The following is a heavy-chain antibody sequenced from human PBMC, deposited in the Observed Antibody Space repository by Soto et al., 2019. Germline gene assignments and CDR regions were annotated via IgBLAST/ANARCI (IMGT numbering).Heavy chain of an antibody. CDR1: GGSFSGYY. J-gene: IGHJ4*02. Sequence: PSETLSLTCAVYGGSFSGYYWSWIRQPPGKGLEWIGEINHSGSTNYNPSLKSRVTISVDTSKNQFSLKLSSVTAADTAVYYCARVPDYWAQRILVTVSS. CDR2: INHSGST. V-gene: IGHV4-34*01. D-gene: IGHD2-2*01. CDR3: ARVPDY.